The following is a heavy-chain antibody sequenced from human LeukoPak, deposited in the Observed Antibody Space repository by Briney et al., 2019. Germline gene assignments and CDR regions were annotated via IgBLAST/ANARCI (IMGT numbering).Heavy chain of an antibody. D-gene: IGHD3-10*01. CDR3: ARDLSSGSFYYGMDV. Sequence: SETLSLTCTVSGGSISSYYWSWIRQPPGKGLEWIRYIYYSGSTNYNPSLKSRVTISVDTSKNQFSLKLSSVTAADTAVYYCARDLSSGSFYYGMDVWGQGTTVTVSS. V-gene: IGHV4-59*01. CDR1: GGSISSYY. J-gene: IGHJ6*02. CDR2: IYYSGST.